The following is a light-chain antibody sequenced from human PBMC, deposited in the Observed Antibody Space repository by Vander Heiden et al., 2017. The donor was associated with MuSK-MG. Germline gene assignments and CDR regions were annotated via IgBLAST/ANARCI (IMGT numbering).Light chain of an antibody. CDR2: GDN. V-gene: IGLV6-57*03. CDR3: QSDDSRNCWV. CDR1: SGSIDRND. Sequence: NFMLTQPHPVSESPGKTVTISCTRSSGSIDRNDVQWYQQLPGMAPDTVIYGDNQRPSGVPDRFSGSIDSSSNSASLTISGLKTEDEADYYCQSDDSRNCWVFGGGTKLTVL. J-gene: IGLJ3*02.